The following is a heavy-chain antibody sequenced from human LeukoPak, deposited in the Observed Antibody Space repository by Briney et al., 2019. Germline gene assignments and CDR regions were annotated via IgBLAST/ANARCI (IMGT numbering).Heavy chain of an antibody. Sequence: ASVKVSCKASGYTFTGYYMHWVRQAPGQRLEWVGWVNPNSGGTNFAQNFQGRVTMTRDTSISTAYMELSSLRSDDTAVYYCARGPAVVNWFDPWGQGSLVTVSS. CDR2: VNPNSGGT. J-gene: IGHJ5*02. CDR1: GYTFTGYY. V-gene: IGHV1-2*02. CDR3: ARGPAVVNWFDP. D-gene: IGHD3-22*01.